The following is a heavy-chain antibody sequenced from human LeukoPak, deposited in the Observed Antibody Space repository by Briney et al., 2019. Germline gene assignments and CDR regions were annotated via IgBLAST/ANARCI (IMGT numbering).Heavy chain of an antibody. CDR1: GGSFSGYY. CDR3: AATQKWLAFDY. Sequence: SETLSLTCAVYGGSFSGYYWSWIRQPPGKGLEWIGEINHSGSTNYNPSLKSRVTISVDTSKNQFSLKLSSVTAADTAVYYCAATQKWLAFDYWGQGILVTVSS. V-gene: IGHV4-34*01. D-gene: IGHD6-19*01. J-gene: IGHJ4*02. CDR2: INHSGST.